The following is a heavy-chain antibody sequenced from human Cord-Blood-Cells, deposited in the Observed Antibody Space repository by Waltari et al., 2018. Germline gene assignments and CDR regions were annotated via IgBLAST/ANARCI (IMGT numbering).Heavy chain of an antibody. Sequence: QVQLVQSGAEVKKPGASVKVSCKVSGYTLTELSMHWVRQAPGKGLEWMGCFDPEDGETIYGQKFQGRVTMTEDTSTDTAYMELSRLRSEDTAVYYCATPRGYSYGYAFDIWGQGTMVTVSS. CDR2: FDPEDGET. D-gene: IGHD5-18*01. CDR3: ATPRGYSYGYAFDI. J-gene: IGHJ3*02. V-gene: IGHV1-24*01. CDR1: GYTLTELS.